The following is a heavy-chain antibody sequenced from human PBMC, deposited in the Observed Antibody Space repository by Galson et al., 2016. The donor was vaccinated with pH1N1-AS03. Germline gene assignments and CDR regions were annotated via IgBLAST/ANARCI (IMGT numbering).Heavy chain of an antibody. CDR2: MYQSGTT. Sequence: LSLTCLVSGGSISTSYWNWIRQPPGKEMEWIGYMYQSGTTTYNPSLQSRVTMSVDTSKKQFSLTLTSVTAADTAVYYCAREKRISFGGGRWYFDLWGRGTLVTVSS. CDR3: AREKRISFGGGRWYFDL. V-gene: IGHV4-59*01. CDR1: GGSISTSY. J-gene: IGHJ2*01. D-gene: IGHD3-16*01.